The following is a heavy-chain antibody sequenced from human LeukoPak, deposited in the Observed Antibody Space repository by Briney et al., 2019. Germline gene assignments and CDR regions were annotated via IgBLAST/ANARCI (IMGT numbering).Heavy chain of an antibody. V-gene: IGHV1-69*04. Sequence: SVKVSCKPSVGTFSSYAICWVRPAPGQGLGWVGRIILILGIANYEQRFQGRVTITADKSTSTAYMELSSLRSEDTAVYYCARALTYYYGSGSYYFDYWGQGTLVTVSS. J-gene: IGHJ4*02. CDR2: IILILGIA. CDR3: ARALTYYYGSGSYYFDY. CDR1: VGTFSSYA. D-gene: IGHD3-10*01.